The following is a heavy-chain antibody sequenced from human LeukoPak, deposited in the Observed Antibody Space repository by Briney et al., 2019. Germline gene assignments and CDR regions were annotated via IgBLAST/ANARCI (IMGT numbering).Heavy chain of an antibody. Sequence: GASVNVSCKASGYTFTSYDINWVRQATGQGLEWMGWMNPNSGNTGYAQKFQGRVTMTRNTSISTAYMELSSLRSEDTAVYYCARAGRWQQLLGYWGQGTLVTVSS. CDR2: MNPNSGNT. J-gene: IGHJ4*02. D-gene: IGHD5-24*01. CDR3: ARAGRWQQLLGY. CDR1: GYTFTSYD. V-gene: IGHV1-8*01.